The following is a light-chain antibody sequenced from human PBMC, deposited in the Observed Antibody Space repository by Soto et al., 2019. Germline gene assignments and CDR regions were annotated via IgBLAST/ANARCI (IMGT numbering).Light chain of an antibody. V-gene: IGKV1-33*01. CDR2: DAS. CDR1: QDISDF. CDR3: QQYDTLPLT. Sequence: DIPMTQSPSSLSASVGDKVTFTCQASQDISDFLNWYQQKPGKAPKLLIYDASNLQIGVPSRFSGTGSGTDFTFTISSLQAEDFAAYYCQQYDTLPLTFGGGTKVEIK. J-gene: IGKJ4*01.